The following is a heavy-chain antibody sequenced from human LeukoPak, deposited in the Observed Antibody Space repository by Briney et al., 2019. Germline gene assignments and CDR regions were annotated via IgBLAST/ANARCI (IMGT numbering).Heavy chain of an antibody. CDR2: IIPIFGTA. CDR3: ARESIGYCSSTSCYAGHYYYYYMDV. V-gene: IGHV1-69*06. CDR1: GGTFSSYA. D-gene: IGHD2-2*01. J-gene: IGHJ6*03. Sequence: GASVKVSCKASGGTFSSYAISWVRQAPGQGLEWMGGIIPIFGTANYAQKFQGRVTITADKSTSTAYMELSSLRSEDTAVYYCARESIGYCSSTSCYAGHYYYYYMDVWGKGTTVTVSS.